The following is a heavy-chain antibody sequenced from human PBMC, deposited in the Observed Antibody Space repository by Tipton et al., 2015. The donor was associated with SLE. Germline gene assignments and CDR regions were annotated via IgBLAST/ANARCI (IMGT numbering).Heavy chain of an antibody. D-gene: IGHD6-6*01. J-gene: IGHJ4*02. CDR1: GGSISSSSYY. Sequence: TLSLTCTVSGGSISSSSYYWGWIRQPPGKGLEWIGSIYYSGSTYYNPSLKSRVTISVDTSKNQFSLNLTSLTAADTAVYYCAREGTAARPLDYWGQGTLVTVSS. CDR3: AREGTAARPLDY. CDR2: IYYSGST. V-gene: IGHV4-39*07.